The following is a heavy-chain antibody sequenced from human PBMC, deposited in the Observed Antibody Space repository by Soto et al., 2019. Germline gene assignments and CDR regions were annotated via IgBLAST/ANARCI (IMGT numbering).Heavy chain of an antibody. Sequence: PSETLSLTCSVSGVSTSNHYWTWIRKPPGQGPEWIGCINYRGTTNYNASFNSRVTISVDTSKNQFSLKLTSVTTADTAVYYCARGGGSPYHDHEFDYWGQGILVTVSS. CDR3: ARGGGSPYHDHEFDY. V-gene: IGHV4-59*11. CDR1: GVSTSNHY. D-gene: IGHD2-2*01. CDR2: INYRGTT. J-gene: IGHJ4*02.